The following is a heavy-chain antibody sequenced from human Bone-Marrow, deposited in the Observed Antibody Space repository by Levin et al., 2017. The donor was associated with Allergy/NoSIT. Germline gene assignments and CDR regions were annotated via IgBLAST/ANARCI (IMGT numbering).Heavy chain of an antibody. J-gene: IGHJ6*02. CDR2: ISAGGNYI. CDR3: ASWAMYHYDRSAFDYFYDAMDV. Sequence: GESLKISCAASGILFSSYDMNWVRQAPGKGLEWVSSISAGGNYIYYADSVKGRFTISRDNAKNSLFLQMNSLRAEDTAVYYCASWAMYHYDRSAFDYFYDAMDVWGQGTTVTVSS. D-gene: IGHD3-22*01. CDR1: GILFSSYD. V-gene: IGHV3-21*01.